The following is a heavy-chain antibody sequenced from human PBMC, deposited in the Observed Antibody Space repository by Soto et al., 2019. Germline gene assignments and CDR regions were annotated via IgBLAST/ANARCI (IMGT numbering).Heavy chain of an antibody. Sequence: ASVKVSCKASGGPFSRYTISWVRQAPGQGLEWMGRIIPILGIANYAQKFQGRVTITADKSTSTAYMELSSLRSEDTAVYYCARDDPDSNYVYWGQGTLVTVS. D-gene: IGHD4-4*01. J-gene: IGHJ4*02. V-gene: IGHV1-69*04. CDR1: GGPFSRYT. CDR3: ARDDPDSNYVY. CDR2: IIPILGIA.